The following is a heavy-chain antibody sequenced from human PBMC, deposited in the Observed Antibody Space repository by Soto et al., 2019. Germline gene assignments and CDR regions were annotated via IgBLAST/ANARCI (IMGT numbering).Heavy chain of an antibody. CDR1: GFTFSSYS. CDR2: ISSSSSYI. CDR3: ARDAGGVVPAVQFYYYYYMDV. D-gene: IGHD2-2*01. J-gene: IGHJ6*03. V-gene: IGHV3-21*01. Sequence: EVQLVESGGGLVKPGGSLRLSCAASGFTFSSYSMNWVRQAPGKGLEWVSSISSSSSYIYYADSVKGRFTISRDNAKNSLYLQMNSLRAEDTAVYYCARDAGGVVPAVQFYYYYYMDVWGKGTTVTVSS.